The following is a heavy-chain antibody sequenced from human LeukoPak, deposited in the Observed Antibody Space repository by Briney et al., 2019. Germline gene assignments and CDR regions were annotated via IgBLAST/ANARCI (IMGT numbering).Heavy chain of an antibody. CDR3: ASDQFPDWYSSRWYVLTY. Sequence: ASVKVSCKASGYTFTSYYMHWVRQAPGQGLEWMGRINPSGGSTSYAQKFQGRVTMTRDTSTSTVYMELSSLRSEDTAVYYCASDQFPDWYSSRWYVLTYWGQGTLVTVSS. CDR2: INPSGGST. CDR1: GYTFTSYY. D-gene: IGHD6-13*01. V-gene: IGHV1-46*01. J-gene: IGHJ4*02.